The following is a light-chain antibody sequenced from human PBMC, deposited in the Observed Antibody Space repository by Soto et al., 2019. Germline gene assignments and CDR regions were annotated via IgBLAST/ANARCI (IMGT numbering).Light chain of an antibody. CDR1: SSNIGSNT. CDR3: CSHAGDNTYV. V-gene: IGLV1-44*01. J-gene: IGLJ1*01. CDR2: EVT. Sequence: QSVLTQPPSASGTPGQRVTISCSGSSSNIGSNTVNWYQQLPGTAPKLIIYEVTKRPSEVPDRFSGSKSGNTASLTVSGLQAEDEADYFCCSHAGDNTYVFGTGTKVTVL.